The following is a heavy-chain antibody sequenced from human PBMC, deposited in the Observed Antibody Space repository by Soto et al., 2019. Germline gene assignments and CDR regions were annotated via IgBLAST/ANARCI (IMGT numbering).Heavy chain of an antibody. CDR2: ISGRGTAT. CDR1: GFSFGSYS. CDR3: ARLGYCSSATCKYYFYYYGMDV. D-gene: IGHD2-2*01. J-gene: IGHJ6*02. Sequence: GGSLRLSCEASGFSFGSYSMNWVRQAPGKGLEWVSFISGRGTATYYADSVKGRFTVSRDNAKNSLSLEVNSLRDEDTAVYYCARLGYCSSATCKYYFYYYGMDVWGQGTTVTVSS. V-gene: IGHV3-48*02.